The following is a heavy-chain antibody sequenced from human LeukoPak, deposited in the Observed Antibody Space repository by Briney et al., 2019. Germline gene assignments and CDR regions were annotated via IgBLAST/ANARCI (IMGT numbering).Heavy chain of an antibody. CDR1: AYTFTSYD. J-gene: IGHJ4*02. CDR2: MNPNSGNT. D-gene: IGHD3-10*01. Sequence: ASVKVSCKASAYTFTSYDINWVRQATGQGLEWMGWMNPNSGNTGYAPKFQGRVTISRNTSINTAYMELSNLRSEDTAVYYCAREEVAILWFGETAKTPFDYWGQGTLVTVSS. V-gene: IGHV1-8*03. CDR3: AREEVAILWFGETAKTPFDY.